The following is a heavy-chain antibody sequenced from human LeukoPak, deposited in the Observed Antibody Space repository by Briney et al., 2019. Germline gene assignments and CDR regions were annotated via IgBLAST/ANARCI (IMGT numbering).Heavy chain of an antibody. CDR1: GGSVSDHY. V-gene: IGHV4-59*08. CDR3: ARHNSYYFMDV. Sequence: PSETLSLICTVSGGSVSDHYWSWIRQSPGKGLEWIGYFYYSGSTNYNPSLNGRVTLSVDTSKNHFSLKLTSVTAADTAVYYCARHNSYYFMDVWGKGTTVTVSS. J-gene: IGHJ6*03. CDR2: FYYSGST.